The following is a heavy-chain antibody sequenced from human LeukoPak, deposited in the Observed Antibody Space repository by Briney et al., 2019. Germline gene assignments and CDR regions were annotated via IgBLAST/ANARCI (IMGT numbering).Heavy chain of an antibody. CDR1: GYTFTGYY. D-gene: IGHD4-11*01. CDR2: INPNSGGT. J-gene: IGHJ6*02. Sequence: ASVKVSCKASGYTFTGYYMHWVRQAPGQGLEWMGWINPNSGGTNYAQKFQGRVTMTRDTSIRTAYMELSRLRSDDTAVYYCARVGGSNDYKSRYYYYGMDVWGQGTTVTVSS. V-gene: IGHV1-2*02. CDR3: ARVGGSNDYKSRYYYYGMDV.